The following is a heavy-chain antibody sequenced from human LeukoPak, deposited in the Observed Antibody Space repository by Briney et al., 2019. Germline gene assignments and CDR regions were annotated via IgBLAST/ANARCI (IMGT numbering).Heavy chain of an antibody. D-gene: IGHD3-22*01. V-gene: IGHV4-34*01. CDR1: GGSFSGYY. CDR3: ATMYYYDSSGQTPFDY. Sequence: SETLSLTCAVYGGSFSGYYWSWIRQPPGKGLEWIGEINHSGSTNYNPSLKSRVTISVDTSKNQFSPKLSSVTAADTAVYYCATMYYYDSSGQTPFDYWGQGTLVTVSS. J-gene: IGHJ4*02. CDR2: INHSGST.